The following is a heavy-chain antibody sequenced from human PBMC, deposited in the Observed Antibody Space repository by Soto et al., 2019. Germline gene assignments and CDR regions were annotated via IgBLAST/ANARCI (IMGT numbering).Heavy chain of an antibody. CDR3: AHRLSGTLDTAMVALDY. D-gene: IGHD5-18*01. J-gene: IGHJ4*02. Sequence: SGPTLVNPTQTLTLTCTFSGFSLSTSGVGVGWIRQPPGKALEWLALIYWNDDKRYSPSLKSRLTITKDTSKNQVVLTMTNMDPVGTATYYCAHRLSGTLDTAMVALDYWGQGTLVTVSS. CDR1: GFSLSTSGVG. CDR2: IYWNDDK. V-gene: IGHV2-5*01.